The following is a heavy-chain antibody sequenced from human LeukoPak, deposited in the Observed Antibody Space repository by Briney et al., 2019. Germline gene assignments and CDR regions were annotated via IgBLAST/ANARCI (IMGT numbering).Heavy chain of an antibody. V-gene: IGHV3-23*01. CDR1: GFTFTTYA. CDR2: IRDSGAST. J-gene: IGHJ4*02. CDR3: AKSHSVGYRGYFDY. D-gene: IGHD5-12*01. Sequence: GGSLRLSCAASGFTFTTYAMRWVRQAPGKGREGVSTIRDSGASTYYADSVKGRFTISRDNSKNTLYLQMNSLRAEDTAVYYCAKSHSVGYRGYFDYWGQGTLVTASS.